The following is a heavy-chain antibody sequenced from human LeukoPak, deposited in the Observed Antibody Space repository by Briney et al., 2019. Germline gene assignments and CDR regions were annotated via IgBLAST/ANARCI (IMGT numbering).Heavy chain of an antibody. J-gene: IGHJ4*02. D-gene: IGHD2-2*02. CDR1: GYTFTSYG. V-gene: IGHV1-8*01. CDR3: ARRTRQSGVVPAALLY. Sequence: SEKVSCKSSGYTFTSYGYYWVRQAPGQGLEWLGWMNPNSGNTGYAQMFQGRATTTNKPTIGTAYMELSSLRSEDTAVYYWARRTRQSGVVPAALLYWGQRTLVNVSS. CDR2: MNPNSGNT.